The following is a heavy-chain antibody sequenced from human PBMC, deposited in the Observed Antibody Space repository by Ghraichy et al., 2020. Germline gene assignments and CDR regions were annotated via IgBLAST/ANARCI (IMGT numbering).Heavy chain of an antibody. J-gene: IGHJ4*02. V-gene: IGHV3-21*01. CDR1: GFTFSSYS. D-gene: IGHD2-15*01. Sequence: GGSLRLSCAASGFTFSSYSMNWVRQAPGKGLEWVSSISSSSSYIYYADSVKGRFTISRDNAKNSLYLQMNSLRAEDTAVYYCARGVVAATVMDFDYWGQGTLVTVSS. CDR3: ARGVVAATVMDFDY. CDR2: ISSSSSYI.